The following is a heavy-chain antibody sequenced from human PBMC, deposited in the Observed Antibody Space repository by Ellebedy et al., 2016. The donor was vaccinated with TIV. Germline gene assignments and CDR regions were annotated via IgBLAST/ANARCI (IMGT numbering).Heavy chain of an antibody. D-gene: IGHD3-16*01. CDR1: GFTFSSYA. V-gene: IGHV3-30*04. J-gene: IGHJ3*01. CDR3: AKEVPSGVNAYDL. CDR2: IQSDGLRT. Sequence: GGSLRLSCAASGFTFSSYAMHWVRQAPGKGLEWVAVIQSDGLRTLYADPVKGRFIISRDTSENTVSLRMLDLRPEDTAVYYCAKEVPSGVNAYDLWGQGTMVSV.